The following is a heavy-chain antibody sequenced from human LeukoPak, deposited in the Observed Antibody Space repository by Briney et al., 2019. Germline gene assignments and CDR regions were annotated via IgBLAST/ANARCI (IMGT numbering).Heavy chain of an antibody. CDR1: GYSISSGYY. CDR3: ARHSPPWGQHRLFDY. J-gene: IGHJ4*02. V-gene: IGHV4-38-2*01. Sequence: SETLSLTCAVSGYSISSGYYWGWIRQPPGKGLEWIGSIYHSGSTYYNPSLKCRVTISVDTSKNQFSLKLSSVTAADTAVHYCARHSPPWGQHRLFDYWGQGTLVTVSS. D-gene: IGHD3-16*01. CDR2: IYHSGST.